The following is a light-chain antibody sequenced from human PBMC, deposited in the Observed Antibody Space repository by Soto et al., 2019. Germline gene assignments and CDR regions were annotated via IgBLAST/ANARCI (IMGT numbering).Light chain of an antibody. CDR3: KSYTNNRRLM. Sequence: QSALTQPASVSGSPGQSITISCTGTSSDVGAHKYVSWYQQHPGEAPKLIIYEVSNRPSGVSNRFSGSKSGNTASLTISGLQAEDEADYYGKSYTNNRRLMFGGGTKLTVL. CDR1: SSDVGAHKY. V-gene: IGLV2-14*01. J-gene: IGLJ3*02. CDR2: EVS.